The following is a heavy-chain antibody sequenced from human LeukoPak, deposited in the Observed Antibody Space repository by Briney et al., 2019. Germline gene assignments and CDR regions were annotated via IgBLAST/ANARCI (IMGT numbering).Heavy chain of an antibody. CDR3: ARAYSSSSRPFDY. V-gene: IGHV4-34*01. CDR1: GGSISNYY. D-gene: IGHD6-6*01. CDR2: INHSGST. J-gene: IGHJ4*02. Sequence: SETLSLTCTVSGGSISNYYWGWIRQAPGKGLEWIGEINHSGSTNYNPSLKSRVTISVDTSKNQFSLKLSSVTAADTAVYYCARAYSSSSRPFDYWGQGTLVTVSS.